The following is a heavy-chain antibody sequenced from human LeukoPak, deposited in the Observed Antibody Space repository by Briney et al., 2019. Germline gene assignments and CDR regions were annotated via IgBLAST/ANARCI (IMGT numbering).Heavy chain of an antibody. D-gene: IGHD3-22*01. CDR3: ARNGYYSVDY. CDR2: IHHTGST. CDR1: GGSISNGYW. V-gene: IGHV4-4*02. Sequence: PSGTLSLTCAVSGGSISNGYWWTWVRQSPGKGLEWFGEIHHTGSTNYNPSLKSRVTISVDKSKNQFSLELNSLTAADTAMYYCARNGYYSVDYWGQGILVTVSS. J-gene: IGHJ4*02.